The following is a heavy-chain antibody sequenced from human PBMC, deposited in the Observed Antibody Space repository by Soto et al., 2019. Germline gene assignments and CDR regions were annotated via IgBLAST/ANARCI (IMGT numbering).Heavy chain of an antibody. V-gene: IGHV3-30-3*01. CDR2: ISYDGSNK. CDR3: ARDTGPVRFLEWLSDDFWSPFDP. D-gene: IGHD3-3*01. J-gene: IGHJ5*02. CDR1: GFTFSSYA. Sequence: PGGSLRLSCAASGFTFSSYAMHWVRQAPGKGLEWVAVISYDGSNKYYADSVKGRFTISRDNSKNTLYLQMNSLRAEDTAVYYCARDTGPVRFLEWLSDDFWSPFDPSGQGTLVTVSS.